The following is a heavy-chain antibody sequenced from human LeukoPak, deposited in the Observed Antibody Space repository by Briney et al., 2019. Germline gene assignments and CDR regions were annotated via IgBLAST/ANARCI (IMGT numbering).Heavy chain of an antibody. J-gene: IGHJ6*03. CDR3: ARHVKPYYYDSSGYYYGADYYYYMDV. Sequence: SETLSLTCTVSGGSISSYYWSWIRQPPGKGLEWIGYIYTSWSTNYNPSLKSRVTISVDTSKNQFSLKLSSVTAADTAVYYCARHVKPYYYDSSGYYYGADYYYYMDVWGKGTTVTVSS. D-gene: IGHD3-22*01. CDR1: GGSISSYY. CDR2: IYTSWST. V-gene: IGHV4-4*09.